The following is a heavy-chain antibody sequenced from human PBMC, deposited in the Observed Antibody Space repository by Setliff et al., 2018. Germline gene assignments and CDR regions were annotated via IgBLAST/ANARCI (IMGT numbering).Heavy chain of an antibody. CDR2: ISGSGGST. D-gene: IGHD6-13*01. J-gene: IGHJ6*02. CDR1: GFTFSSYA. V-gene: IGHV3-23*01. CDR3: AKDQGAAAGTGYYYYGMDV. Sequence: LRLSCAASGFTFSSYAMSWVRQAPGKGLEWVSAISGSGGSTYYADSVKGRFTISRDNSKNTLYLQMNSLRAEDTAVYYCAKDQGAAAGTGYYYYGMDVWGQGTTVTVS.